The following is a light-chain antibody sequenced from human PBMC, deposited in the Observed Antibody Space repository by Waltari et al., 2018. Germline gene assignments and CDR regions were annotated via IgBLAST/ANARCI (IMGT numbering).Light chain of an antibody. J-gene: IGKJ1*01. Sequence: DIQMTQSPSSLSASVGDRVTITCRASQSISSYLNWYQQKPGKAPRLLIFTASSLESGVPSRFRGRGSGTDFTLTISSLQPEDFATYYCQQYNGYFTWTFGQGTKVEIK. CDR3: QQYNGYFTWT. V-gene: IGKV1-39*01. CDR2: TAS. CDR1: QSISSY.